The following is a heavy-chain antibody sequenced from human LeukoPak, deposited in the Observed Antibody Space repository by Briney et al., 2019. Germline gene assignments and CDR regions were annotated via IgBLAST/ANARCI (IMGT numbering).Heavy chain of an antibody. D-gene: IGHD2/OR15-2a*01. CDR3: ARAFGNTDYGMDV. CDR1: GYTFTGYY. Sequence: ASVKVSCKASGYTFTGYYMHWVRQAPGQGLEWMGWINPNSGGTHYAQKFQGRVTMTRDTSISTAYMELSRLRSDDTAVYYCARAFGNTDYGMDVWGQGTTVTVSS. V-gene: IGHV1-2*02. J-gene: IGHJ6*02. CDR2: INPNSGGT.